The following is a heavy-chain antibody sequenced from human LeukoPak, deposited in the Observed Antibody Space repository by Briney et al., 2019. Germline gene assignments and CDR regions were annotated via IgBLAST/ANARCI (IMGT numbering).Heavy chain of an antibody. D-gene: IGHD2-15*01. V-gene: IGHV1-8*01. J-gene: IGHJ5*02. CDR3: ARRGRCSGGSCYFRGNWFDP. Sequence: ASVKVSCKASGYTFTSYDINWVRQATGQGLEWMGWMNHNSGNTGYAQKFQGRVTMTRNTSISTAYMELSSLRSEDTAVYYCARRGRCSGGSCYFRGNWFDPWGQGTLVTVSS. CDR2: MNHNSGNT. CDR1: GYTFTSYD.